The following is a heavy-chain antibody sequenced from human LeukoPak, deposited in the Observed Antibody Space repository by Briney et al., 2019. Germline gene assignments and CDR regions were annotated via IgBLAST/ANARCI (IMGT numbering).Heavy chain of an antibody. CDR3: ARERREMATIRTEFDAFDI. D-gene: IGHD5-24*01. CDR2: IYYSGST. CDR1: GGSISSYY. Sequence: SETLSLTCTVSGGSISSYYWSWIRQPPGKGLEWIGYIYYSGSTNYNPSLKSRVTISVDTSKNQFSLKLSSVTAADTAVYYCARERREMATIRTEFDAFDIWGQGTMVTVSS. V-gene: IGHV4-59*01. J-gene: IGHJ3*02.